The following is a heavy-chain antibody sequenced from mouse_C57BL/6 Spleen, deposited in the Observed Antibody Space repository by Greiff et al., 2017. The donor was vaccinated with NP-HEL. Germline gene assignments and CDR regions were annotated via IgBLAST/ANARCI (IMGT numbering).Heavy chain of an antibody. CDR2: INPNNGGT. D-gene: IGHD4-1*01. J-gene: IGHJ2*01. CDR1: GYTFTDYY. Sequence: VQLQQSGPELVKPGASVKISCKASGYTFTDYYMNWVKQSHGKSLEWIGDINPNNGGTSYNQKFKGKATLTVDKSSSTAYMELRSLTSEDSAVYYCASSKLEGNYFDYWGQGTTLTVSS. CDR3: ASSKLEGNYFDY. V-gene: IGHV1-26*01.